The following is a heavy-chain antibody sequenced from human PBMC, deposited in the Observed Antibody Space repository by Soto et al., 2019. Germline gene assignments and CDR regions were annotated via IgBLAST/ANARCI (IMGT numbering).Heavy chain of an antibody. D-gene: IGHD6-13*01. CDR1: GFTFDDYA. V-gene: IGHV3-9*01. Sequence: EVQLVESGGGLVQPGRSLRLSCAASGFTFDDYAMHWVRQVPGKGLEWVSGINWNSGSIGYGDSVKGRFAISRDNAKNSLHLQMNSLSAEDTAFYYCAKDESINWYSGHFRHWGQGTLVTISS. CDR2: INWNSGSI. J-gene: IGHJ1*01. CDR3: AKDESINWYSGHFRH.